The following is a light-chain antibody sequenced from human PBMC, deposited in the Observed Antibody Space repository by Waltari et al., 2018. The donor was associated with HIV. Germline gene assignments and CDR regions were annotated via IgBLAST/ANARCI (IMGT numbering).Light chain of an antibody. CDR3: QQYNKWPWT. J-gene: IGKJ1*01. Sequence: EIVMTQSPATLSVSPGERATPSCRASQSVSSNLAWYQQKPGQAPRLLMYGASTRASGFPVRFSGSGSGTEFTLTISSLQSEDFAVYYCQQYNKWPWTFGQGTKVEIK. V-gene: IGKV3-15*01. CDR2: GAS. CDR1: QSVSSN.